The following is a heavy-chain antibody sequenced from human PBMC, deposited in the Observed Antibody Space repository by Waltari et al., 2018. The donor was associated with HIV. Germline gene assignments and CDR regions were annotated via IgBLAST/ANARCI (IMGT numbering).Heavy chain of an antibody. CDR2: IYYSGST. Sequence: QLQLQESGPGLVKPSETLSLTCTVSGGSISSSSYYWGWIRQPPGKGLAWIGSIYYSGSTYYNPSLKSRVTISVDTSKNQFSLKLSSVTAADTAVYYCAGTVRPGSGYYGMDVWGQGTTVTVSS. J-gene: IGHJ6*02. V-gene: IGHV4-39*07. D-gene: IGHD3-10*01. CDR3: AGTVRPGSGYYGMDV. CDR1: GGSISSSSYY.